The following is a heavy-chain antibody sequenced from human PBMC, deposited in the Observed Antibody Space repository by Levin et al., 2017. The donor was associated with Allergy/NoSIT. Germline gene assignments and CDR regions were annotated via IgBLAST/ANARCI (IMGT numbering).Heavy chain of an antibody. J-gene: IGHJ3*02. CDR3: ARDYGADAFDI. Sequence: ESLKISCTVSGGSISSYYWSWIRQPPGKGLEWIGYIYYSGSTNYTPSLKSRVTISVDTSKNQFSLKLSSVTAADTAVYYCARDYGADAFDIWGQGTMVTVSS. CDR1: GGSISSYY. V-gene: IGHV4-59*01. CDR2: IYYSGST. D-gene: IGHD4-17*01.